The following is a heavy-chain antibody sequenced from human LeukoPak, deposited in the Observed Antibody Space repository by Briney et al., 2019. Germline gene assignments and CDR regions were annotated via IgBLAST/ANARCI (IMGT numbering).Heavy chain of an antibody. CDR3: ARDLTGYRSGWYYPPLDY. V-gene: IGHV1-18*01. CDR1: GYTFTSYG. J-gene: IGHJ4*02. Sequence: ASVKVSCKASGYTFTSYGISWVRQAPGQGLEWMGWISAYNGNTNYAQKLQGRVTMTTDTSTSTAYMELRSLRSDDTAVYYCARDLTGYRSGWYYPPLDYWGQGTLVTVSS. CDR2: ISAYNGNT. D-gene: IGHD6-19*01.